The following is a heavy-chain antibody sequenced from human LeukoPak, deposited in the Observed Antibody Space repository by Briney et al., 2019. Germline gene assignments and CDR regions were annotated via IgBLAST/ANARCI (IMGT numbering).Heavy chain of an antibody. CDR1: GGSISSYY. Sequence: SETLSLTCTVSGGSISSYYWSWIRQPPGKGLEWIGYIYTSGSTNYNPSLKSRVTISVDTSKNQFSLKLSSVTAADTAVYYCARHTHVYSSSWYGWFDPWRQGTLVTVSS. CDR2: IYTSGST. CDR3: ARHTHVYSSSWYGWFDP. J-gene: IGHJ5*02. D-gene: IGHD6-13*01. V-gene: IGHV4-4*09.